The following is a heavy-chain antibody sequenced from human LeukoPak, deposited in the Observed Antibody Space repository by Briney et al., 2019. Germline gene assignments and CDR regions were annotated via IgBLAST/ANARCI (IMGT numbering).Heavy chain of an antibody. J-gene: IGHJ4*02. D-gene: IGHD2-21*01. CDR1: GFTFSSYA. CDR2: ISKSDGST. V-gene: IGHV3-23*01. CDR3: ARGALIPGF. Sequence: SGGSLRLSCAASGFTFSSYAMTWVRQAPGKGLAWVSSISKSDGSTYYADSVKGRFTISRDNSKNTVYLHMDSLRVEDTAIYYCARGALIPGFRGRGTLVTVSS.